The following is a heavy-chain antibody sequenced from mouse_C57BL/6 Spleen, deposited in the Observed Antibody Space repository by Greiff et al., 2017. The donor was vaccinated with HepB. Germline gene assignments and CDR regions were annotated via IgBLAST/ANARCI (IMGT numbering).Heavy chain of an antibody. CDR2: ISNLAYSI. CDR1: GFTFSDYG. J-gene: IGHJ2*01. D-gene: IGHD2-3*01. V-gene: IGHV5-15*01. Sequence: EVKLQESGGGLVQPGGSLKLSCAASGFTFSDYGMAWVRQAPRKGPEWVAFISNLAYSIYYADTVTGRFTISRENAKNTLYLEMSSLRSEDTAMYYCARLGDGYLDYWGQGTTLTVSS. CDR3: ARLGDGYLDY.